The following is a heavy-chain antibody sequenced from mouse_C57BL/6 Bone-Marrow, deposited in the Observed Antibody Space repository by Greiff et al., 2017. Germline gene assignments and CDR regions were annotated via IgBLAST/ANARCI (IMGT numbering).Heavy chain of an antibody. V-gene: IGHV1-76*01. CDR1: GYTFTDYY. CDR3: ARGALYDGYTDY. D-gene: IGHD2-3*01. J-gene: IGHJ4*01. CDR2: IYPGSGNT. Sequence: QVQLKESGAELVRPGASVKLSCKASGYTFTDYYINWVKQRPGQGLEWIARIYPGSGNTYYNEKFKGKATLTAEKSSSTAYMQLSSLTSEDSAVYFCARGALYDGYTDYWGQGTSVTVSS.